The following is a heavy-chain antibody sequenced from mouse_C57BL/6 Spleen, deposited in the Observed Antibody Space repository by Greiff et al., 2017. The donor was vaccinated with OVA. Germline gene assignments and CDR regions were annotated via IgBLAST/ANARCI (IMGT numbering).Heavy chain of an antibody. CDR1: GFSFNTYA. CDR2: IRSKSNNYAT. J-gene: IGHJ3*01. CDR3: VRQGYDGYYGFAY. V-gene: IGHV10-1*01. Sequence: VQLKQSGGGLVQPKGSLKLSCAASGFSFNTYAMNWVRQAPGKGLEWVARIRSKSNNYATYYADSVKDRFTISRDDSESMLYLQMNNLKTEDTAMYYCVRQGYDGYYGFAYWGQGTLVTVSA. D-gene: IGHD2-3*01.